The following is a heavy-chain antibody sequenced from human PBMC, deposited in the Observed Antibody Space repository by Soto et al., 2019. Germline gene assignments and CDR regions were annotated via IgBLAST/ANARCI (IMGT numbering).Heavy chain of an antibody. CDR3: ARYCSGGSCYGMDV. D-gene: IGHD2-15*01. V-gene: IGHV4-30-2*01. Sequence: QLQLQESGSGLVKPSQTLSLTCAVSGGSISSGGYSWSWIRQPPGKGLEWIGYIYHSGSTYYNPSLKSRVTRAVYRSKNQFSLKLSSVTAADTAVYYCARYCSGGSCYGMDVWGQGTTVTVSS. J-gene: IGHJ6*02. CDR2: IYHSGST. CDR1: GGSISSGGYS.